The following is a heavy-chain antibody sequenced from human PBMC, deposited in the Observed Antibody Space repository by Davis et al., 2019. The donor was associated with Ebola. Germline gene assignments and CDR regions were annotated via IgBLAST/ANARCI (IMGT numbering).Heavy chain of an antibody. J-gene: IGHJ4*02. D-gene: IGHD3-22*01. Sequence: PRGSLRLSCAASGFTVSYNYMSWIRQAPGKGLEWVSYISSSGSTIYYADSVKGRFTISRDNSKNTLYLQMNSLRAEDTAVYYCAKDSDYYDSSGYYDYWGQGTLVTVSS. CDR1: GFTVSYNY. CDR2: ISSSGSTI. CDR3: AKDSDYYDSSGYYDY. V-gene: IGHV3-11*04.